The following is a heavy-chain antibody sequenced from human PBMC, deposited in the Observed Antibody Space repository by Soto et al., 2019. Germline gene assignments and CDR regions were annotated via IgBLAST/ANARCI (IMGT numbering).Heavy chain of an antibody. J-gene: IGHJ4*02. D-gene: IGHD6-19*01. CDR1: GYTFTSYG. CDR3: AGPIAVAGPTAIDY. CDR2: VSAYNGNT. V-gene: IGHV1-18*04. Sequence: ASVKVSCKASGYTFTSYGISWVRQAPGQGLEWMGWVSAYNGNTNYAQKLQGRVTMTTDTSTSTAYMELRSLRSDDTAVYYCAGPIAVAGPTAIDYWGQGTLVTVSS.